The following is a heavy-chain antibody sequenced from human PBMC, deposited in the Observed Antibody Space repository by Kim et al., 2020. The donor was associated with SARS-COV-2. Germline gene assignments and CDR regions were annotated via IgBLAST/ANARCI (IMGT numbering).Heavy chain of an antibody. CDR2: IRSKANSYAT. CDR1: GFTFSGSA. CDR3: TSSTAPMTTVTTVYYYGMDV. V-gene: IGHV3-73*01. Sequence: GGSLRLSCAASGFTFSGSAMHWVRQASGKGLEWVGRIRSKANSYATAYAASVKGRFTISRDDSKNTAYLQMNSLKTEDTAVYYCTSSTAPMTTVTTVYYYGMDVWGQGTTVTVSS. D-gene: IGHD4-17*01. J-gene: IGHJ6*02.